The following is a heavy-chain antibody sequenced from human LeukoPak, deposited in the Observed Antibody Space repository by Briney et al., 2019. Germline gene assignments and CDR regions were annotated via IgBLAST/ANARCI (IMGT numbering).Heavy chain of an antibody. Sequence: ASVNLSCNASGYTFTSYYMHWVRLPPGQGIEWMGIINPSGGSTSYAQKFQGRVTMTRDMSTSTVYMELSSLRSEDTAVYYCARGGFVLEPANCFDYWGQGTLVTVSS. CDR3: ARGGFVLEPANCFDY. CDR1: GYTFTSYY. CDR2: INPSGGST. J-gene: IGHJ4*02. V-gene: IGHV1-46*01. D-gene: IGHD1-1*01.